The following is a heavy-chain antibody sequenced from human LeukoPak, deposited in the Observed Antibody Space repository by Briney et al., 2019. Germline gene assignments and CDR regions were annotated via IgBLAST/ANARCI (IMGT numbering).Heavy chain of an antibody. V-gene: IGHV3-74*01. J-gene: IGHJ3*01. D-gene: IGHD1-26*01. CDR3: VREASGVSSSAFDV. CDR2: INSDGTNT. CDR1: EFTFSTYC. Sequence: GGSLRLSCAASEFTFSTYCMHWVRHAPGKGLVWVSRINSDGTNTDYADSVKGRFTISRDNAKNTLYMQMNSLRVDDTAVYYCVREASGVSSSAFDVWGQGTMVTVSS.